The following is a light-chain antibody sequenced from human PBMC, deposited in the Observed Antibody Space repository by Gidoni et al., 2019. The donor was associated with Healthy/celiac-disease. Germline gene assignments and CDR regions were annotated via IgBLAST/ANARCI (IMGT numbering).Light chain of an antibody. CDR3: QQYNNWWT. CDR1: QSVSSN. Sequence: IVMTQSPATLSVSPGERATLSCRASQSVSSNLAWYQQKPGQAPRLLIYGASTRATGIPARGSGSGSGTEFTLTISSLQSEDFADYYCQQYNNWWTFGQGTKVEIK. V-gene: IGKV3-15*01. CDR2: GAS. J-gene: IGKJ1*01.